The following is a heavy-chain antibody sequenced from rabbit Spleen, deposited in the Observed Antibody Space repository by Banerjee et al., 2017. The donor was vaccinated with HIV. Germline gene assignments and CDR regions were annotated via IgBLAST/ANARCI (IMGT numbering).Heavy chain of an antibody. D-gene: IGHD1-1*01. CDR2: INMITSKS. J-gene: IGHJ4*01. V-gene: IGHV1S40*01. CDR3: ASGYSDVYFSL. Sequence: QSLEESGGGLVQPEGSLALTCKASGFSFSSSDYICWVRQAPGKGLEWIACINMITSKSVYASWAKGRFTISKTSSTTVTLQMTSLTAADTATYFCASGYSDVYFSLWGPGTLVTVS. CDR1: GFSFSSSDY.